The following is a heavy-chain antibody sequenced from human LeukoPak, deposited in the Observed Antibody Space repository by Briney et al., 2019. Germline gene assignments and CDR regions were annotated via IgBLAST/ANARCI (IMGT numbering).Heavy chain of an antibody. V-gene: IGHV4-59*12. Sequence: SETLSLTCTVSGGSISGYYWSWIRQPPGEGLEWIGYIYNSGNTNYNPSLKSRVTISVDTSKNQFSLKLSSVTAADTAVYYCARGRLGALDYWGQGTLVTVSS. J-gene: IGHJ4*02. CDR2: IYNSGNT. CDR3: ARGRLGALDY. D-gene: IGHD1-26*01. CDR1: GGSISGYY.